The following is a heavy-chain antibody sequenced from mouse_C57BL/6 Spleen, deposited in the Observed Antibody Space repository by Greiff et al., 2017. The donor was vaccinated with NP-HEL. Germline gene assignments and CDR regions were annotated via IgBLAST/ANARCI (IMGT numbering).Heavy chain of an antibody. D-gene: IGHD2-4*01. V-gene: IGHV2-5*01. Sequence: VKLMESGPGLVQPSQSLSITCTVSGFSLTSYGVHWVRQSPGKGLEWLGVIWRGGSTDYNAAFMSRLSITKDNSKSKVFFKSNSLQADDTAIYYCAKRKDDYDGFAYWGQGTLVTVSA. CDR1: GFSLTSYG. CDR3: AKRKDDYDGFAY. J-gene: IGHJ3*01. CDR2: IWRGGST.